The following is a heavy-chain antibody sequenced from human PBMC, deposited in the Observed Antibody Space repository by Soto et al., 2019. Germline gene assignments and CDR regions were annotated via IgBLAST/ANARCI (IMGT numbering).Heavy chain of an antibody. V-gene: IGHV1-69*13. J-gene: IGHJ6*02. CDR1: GYTFTSYG. CDR2: IIPIFGTA. CDR3: ARAVTIFGVVIAQGDYYYGMDV. D-gene: IGHD3-3*01. Sequence: SVKVSCKASGYTFTSYGISWVRQAPGQGLEWMGGIIPIFGTANYAQKFQGRVTITADESTSTAYMELSSLRSEDTAVYYCARAVTIFGVVIAQGDYYYGMDVWGQGTTVTVSS.